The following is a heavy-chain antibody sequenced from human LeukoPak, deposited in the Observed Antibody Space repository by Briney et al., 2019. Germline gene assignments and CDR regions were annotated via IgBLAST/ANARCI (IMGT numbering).Heavy chain of an antibody. D-gene: IGHD2-2*01. CDR1: GYTFTSYA. CDR3: ATKYQLPYGMDV. CDR2: IIPIFGTA. Sequence: SVKVSCKASGYTFTSYAISWVRQAPGQGLEWMGGIIPIFGTANYAQKFQGRVTITADESTSTAYMELSSLRSEDTAVYYCATKYQLPYGMDVWGQGTTVTVSS. J-gene: IGHJ6*02. V-gene: IGHV1-69*13.